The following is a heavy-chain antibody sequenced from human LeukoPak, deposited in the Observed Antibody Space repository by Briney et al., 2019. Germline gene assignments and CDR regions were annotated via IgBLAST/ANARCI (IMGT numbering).Heavy chain of an antibody. CDR2: VKSKTDGGTT. Sequence: GGSLRLSCAASGFTFSHAWMSWVRQAPGKGLEWVGRVKSKTDGGTTDCAAPVKGRFSISRDDAKNMLFLQMNSLKTEDTAVYYCTTASAVAYWGQGTLVTASS. CDR1: GFTFSHAW. J-gene: IGHJ4*02. V-gene: IGHV3-15*05. CDR3: TTASAVAY.